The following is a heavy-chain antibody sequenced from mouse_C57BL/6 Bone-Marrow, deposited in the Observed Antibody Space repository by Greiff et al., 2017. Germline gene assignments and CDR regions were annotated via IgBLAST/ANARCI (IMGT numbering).Heavy chain of an antibody. D-gene: IGHD1-1*01. CDR2: SRNKANDYTT. Sequence: EVQGVESGGGLVQSGRSLRLSCATSGFTFSDFYMAWVRQAPGKGLEWIAASRNKANDYTTEYSASVKGRFIVSSDTSQSILYLQMNARRAEDTAMYYCARDAYYGSSRFAYWGQGTLVTVSA. V-gene: IGHV7-1*01. CDR1: GFTFSDFY. J-gene: IGHJ3*01. CDR3: ARDAYYGSSRFAY.